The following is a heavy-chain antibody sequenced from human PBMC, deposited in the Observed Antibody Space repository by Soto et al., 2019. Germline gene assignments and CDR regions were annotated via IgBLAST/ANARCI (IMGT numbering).Heavy chain of an antibody. V-gene: IGHV4-39*01. CDR3: ASPRQGSYDFFRGYYALDY. Sequence: PSETLSLTCTVSGGSISSSGYYWGWVRQPPGKGLEWMVSCYYTGGTYSTYYIPSLKSRVTISVDTPKMQFSLNLMSVTAADTAVYYCASPRQGSYDFFRGYYALDYWSQGTLVTVSS. J-gene: IGHJ4*02. D-gene: IGHD3-3*01. CDR1: GGSISSSGYY. CDR2: CYYTGGTYST.